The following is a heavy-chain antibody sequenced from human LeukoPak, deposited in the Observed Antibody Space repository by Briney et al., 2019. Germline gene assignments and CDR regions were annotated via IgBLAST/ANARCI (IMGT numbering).Heavy chain of an antibody. CDR1: GFTFSSYE. CDR2: ISSSGSTI. J-gene: IGHJ2*01. Sequence: GGSLRLSCAASGFTFSSYEMNWVRQAPGKGLEWVSYISSSGSTIYYADSVKGRFTISRGNAKNSLYLQMNCLRAEDTAVYYCARDRGLDTYYYDSSGYYYWYFDLWGRGTLVTVSS. CDR3: ARDRGLDTYYYDSSGYYYWYFDL. V-gene: IGHV3-48*03. D-gene: IGHD3-22*01.